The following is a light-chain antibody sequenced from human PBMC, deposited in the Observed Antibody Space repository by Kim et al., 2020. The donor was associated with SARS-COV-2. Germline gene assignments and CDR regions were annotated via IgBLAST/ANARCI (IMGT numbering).Light chain of an antibody. J-gene: IGKJ1*01. Sequence: DIQMTQSLASLSASVRDRVTITCRASHNINDSLNWYQVKSAKAPEPLIYGASRLHSGVPSRFSGSGFGTDFTLTIASLQPEDFATYFCQRSYITPWTFGQGTKVDSK. CDR3: QRSYITPWT. CDR2: GAS. V-gene: IGKV1-39*01. CDR1: HNINDS.